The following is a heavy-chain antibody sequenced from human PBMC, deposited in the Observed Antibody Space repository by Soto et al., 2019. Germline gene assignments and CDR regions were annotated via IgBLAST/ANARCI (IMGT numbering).Heavy chain of an antibody. D-gene: IGHD6-13*01. CDR1: GFTFSNYA. J-gene: IGHJ4*02. CDR3: ARRPLTAAGFDY. Sequence: EVQLLESGGGLVQPGGSLRLSCAASGFTFSNYAMTWVRQAPGKGLEWVSVITGSGGGTYFVDSVKGRFTISRDNSKNPVHLQMNSVRAEDTAVYYCARRPLTAAGFDYWGQGNMGTVSS. CDR2: ITGSGGGT. V-gene: IGHV3-23*01.